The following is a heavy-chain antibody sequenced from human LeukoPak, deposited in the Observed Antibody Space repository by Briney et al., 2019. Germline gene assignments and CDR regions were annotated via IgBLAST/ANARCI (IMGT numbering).Heavy chain of an antibody. CDR3: ATGSGHYYDR. CDR1: GFTFSSYY. Sequence: SGTSLRLSCTTSGFTFSSYYMHWVRQAPGKGLEWVAVVHDDGDTKYYVDSVKGRFTISRDNSKNTLYLQMSTPRDEDTAIYYCATGSGHYYDRWGQGTLVTVSS. CDR2: VHDDGDTK. D-gene: IGHD3-3*01. J-gene: IGHJ4*02. V-gene: IGHV3-33*01.